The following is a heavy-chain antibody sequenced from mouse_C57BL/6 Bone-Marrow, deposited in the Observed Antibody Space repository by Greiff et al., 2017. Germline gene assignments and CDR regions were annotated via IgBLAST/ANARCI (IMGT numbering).Heavy chain of an antibody. CDR1: GYTFTSYW. V-gene: IGHV1-50*01. D-gene: IGHD2-14*01. Sequence: QVQLQQPGAELVKPGASVKLSCKASGYTFTSYWMQWVKQRPGQGLEWIGEIDPSDSYTNYNQKFKGKATLTVDTSSSTAYMQLSSLTSEDSAVYYCAHWGVRPPWYFDVWGTGTTVTVSS. J-gene: IGHJ1*03. CDR3: AHWGVRPPWYFDV. CDR2: IDPSDSYT.